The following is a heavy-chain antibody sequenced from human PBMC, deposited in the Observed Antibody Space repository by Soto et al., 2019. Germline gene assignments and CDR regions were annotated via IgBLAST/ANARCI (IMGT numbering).Heavy chain of an antibody. D-gene: IGHD3-3*01. J-gene: IGHJ4*02. CDR3: VKQFYDFWSGYYLD. CDR1: GFTFSSYA. CDR2: ISSNGGST. Sequence: PGGSLRLSCSASGFTFSSYAMHWVRQAPGKGLEYVSAISSNGGSTYYADSVKGRFTISRDNSKNTLYLQMSSLRAEDTAVYHCVKQFYDFWSGYYLDWGQGTLVTVSS. V-gene: IGHV3-64D*08.